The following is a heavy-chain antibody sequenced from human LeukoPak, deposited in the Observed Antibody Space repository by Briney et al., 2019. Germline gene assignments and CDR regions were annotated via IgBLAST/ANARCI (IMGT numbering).Heavy chain of an antibody. V-gene: IGHV3-30*04. J-gene: IGHJ4*02. Sequence: GGSLRLSCAASGFTFSSYAMHWDRQAPGKGLEWVAVISYDGSNKYYADSVKGRFTISRDNSKNTLYLQMNSLRAEDTAVYYCAGLGYCSGGSCWGQGTLVTVSS. CDR2: ISYDGSNK. CDR3: AGLGYCSGGSC. CDR1: GFTFSSYA. D-gene: IGHD2-15*01.